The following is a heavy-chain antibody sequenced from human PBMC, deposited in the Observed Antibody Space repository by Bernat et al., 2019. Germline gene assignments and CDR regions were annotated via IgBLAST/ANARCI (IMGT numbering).Heavy chain of an antibody. Sequence: TFTAYYIHWVRQAPGHGLEWMGWINPDSGVTNSAQRFQGRLTMTRDTSISTAYLELSSLRSDDTAVYYCSRPHYDYIWGSYRDWG. D-gene: IGHD3-16*02. CDR1: TFTAYY. CDR3: SRPHYDYIWGSYRD. V-gene: IGHV1-2*02. CDR2: INPDSGVT. J-gene: IGHJ1*01.